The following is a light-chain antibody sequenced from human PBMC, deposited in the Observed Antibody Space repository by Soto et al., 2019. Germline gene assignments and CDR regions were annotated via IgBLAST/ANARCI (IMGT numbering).Light chain of an antibody. V-gene: IGKV1-5*03. Sequence: DIQLTQSPSFLSASVGDRVSITCRASQTIFSWLAWYQQKPGKAPKLLIYKASSLESGVPSRYSGSGSGTEFTLTISGLQPDDFATYFCQQYNSYPYSFGQGTKVDIK. CDR1: QTIFSW. CDR3: QQYNSYPYS. J-gene: IGKJ2*03. CDR2: KAS.